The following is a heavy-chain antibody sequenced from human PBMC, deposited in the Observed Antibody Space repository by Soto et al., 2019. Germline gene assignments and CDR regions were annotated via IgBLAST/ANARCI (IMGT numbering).Heavy chain of an antibody. CDR3: ASGEGIDY. J-gene: IGHJ4*02. CDR2: IYYTGGT. V-gene: IGHV4-59*01. CDR1: GGSIRSYY. Sequence: PSETLSLTCSVSGGSIRSYYWSWIRQPPGKGLEWIGYIYYTGGTNYNPSLKSRVTISVHTSKNQFSLKLSSVTAADTAVYYCASGEGIDYWGQGALVTVSS.